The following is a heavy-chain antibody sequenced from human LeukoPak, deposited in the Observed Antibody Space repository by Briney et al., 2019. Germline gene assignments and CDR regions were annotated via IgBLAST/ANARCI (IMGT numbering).Heavy chain of an antibody. D-gene: IGHD3-22*01. Sequence: GGSLRLSCAASGFTFSSYAMSWVRQAPGKGLEWVSAISGSGGSTYYADSVKGRFTISRDNAKNSLYLQMNSLRAEDTAVYYCARAPWTNYYDSSGQPLDGAFDIWGQGTMVTVSS. CDR2: ISGSGGST. V-gene: IGHV3-23*01. CDR1: GFTFSSYA. J-gene: IGHJ3*02. CDR3: ARAPWTNYYDSSGQPLDGAFDI.